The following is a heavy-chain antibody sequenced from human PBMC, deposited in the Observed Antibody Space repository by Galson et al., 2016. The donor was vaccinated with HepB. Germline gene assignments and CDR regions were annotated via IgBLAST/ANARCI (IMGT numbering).Heavy chain of an antibody. CDR2: INAGNANT. D-gene: IGHD6-13*01. V-gene: IGHV1-3*01. J-gene: IGHJ4*02. Sequence: SCKASGYTFTSYAIHWVRQAPGQRLEWMGWINAGNANTKYSQKFQGRVTITRDTSASTAYMELSSLRSEDTAVYYCARGTGQAAGYWGQGTLVTVSS. CDR3: ARGTGQAAGY. CDR1: GYTFTSYA.